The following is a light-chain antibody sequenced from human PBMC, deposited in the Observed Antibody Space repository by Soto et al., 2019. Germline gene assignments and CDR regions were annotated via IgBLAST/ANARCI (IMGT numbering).Light chain of an antibody. CDR2: AAS. J-gene: IGKJ2*01. CDR3: QKYNSAPYT. V-gene: IGKV1-27*01. Sequence: DIQMTQSPSPLSASVGDRVTITCRASQGISNYLAWYQQKAGTGPKLLIYAASTLQSEVPSRFSGSGSGTDFALTISSLQPEDVATYYCQKYNSAPYTFGQGTKVEIK. CDR1: QGISNY.